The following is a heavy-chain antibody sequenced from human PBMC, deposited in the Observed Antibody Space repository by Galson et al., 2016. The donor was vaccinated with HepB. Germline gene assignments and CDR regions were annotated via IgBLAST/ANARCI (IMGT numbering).Heavy chain of an antibody. CDR3: AGISTDQWDV. Sequence: SVKVSCKASGSTFRDYYVHWVRQAPGQGLEWMGVIYPSGVGASYRQKLQAMFKPGGASTTYAQKFLGRITVTRDTSTSTVYMEVSSLTSEDTAKYFCAGISTDQWDVWGQVTTVTVSS. D-gene: IGHD1-14*01. CDR2: IYPSGVGA. CDR1: GSTFRDYY. J-gene: IGHJ6*02. V-gene: IGHV1-46*04.